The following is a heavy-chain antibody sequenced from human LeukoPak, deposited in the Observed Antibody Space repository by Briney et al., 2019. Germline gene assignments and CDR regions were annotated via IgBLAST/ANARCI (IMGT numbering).Heavy chain of an antibody. J-gene: IGHJ6*02. Sequence: GGSLRLSCAASGFTFSSYAMSWVRQAPEKGLEWVSAISGSGGSTYYADSVKGRFTISRDNSKNTLYLQMNSLRAEDTAVYYCALPAAPYYYCDMDVWGQGTTVTVSS. CDR1: GFTFSSYA. CDR2: ISGSGGST. CDR3: ALPAAPYYYCDMDV. D-gene: IGHD2-2*01. V-gene: IGHV3-23*01.